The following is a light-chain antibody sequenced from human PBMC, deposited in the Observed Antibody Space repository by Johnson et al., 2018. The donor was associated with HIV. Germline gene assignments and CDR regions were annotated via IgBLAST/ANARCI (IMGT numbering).Light chain of an antibody. Sequence: QSVLTQPPSVSAAPGQKVTISCSGNNSNFGNYYLSWYQHLPGTAPKLLIYDNHKRPSGIPDRFSGSKSGTSATLAITGLQAGDEADYYCGTWDSSLSAGNVFGTGTKVTVL. J-gene: IGLJ1*01. CDR1: NSNFGNYY. CDR3: GTWDSSLSAGNV. V-gene: IGLV1-51*01. CDR2: DNH.